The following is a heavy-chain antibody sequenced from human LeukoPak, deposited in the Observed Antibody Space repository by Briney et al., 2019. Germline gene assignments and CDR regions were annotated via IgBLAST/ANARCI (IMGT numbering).Heavy chain of an antibody. CDR2: IIPIFGTA. V-gene: IGHV1-69*13. CDR1: GGTFSSYA. D-gene: IGHD5-12*01. J-gene: IGHJ3*02. CDR3: ARMNSGYDAFDI. Sequence: SVKVSCKASGGTFSSYAISWVRQAPGQGLEWMGGIIPIFGTANYAQKFQGRVTITADESTSTAYMELSSLRSEDTAVYYCARMNSGYDAFDIWGQGTMVTVSS.